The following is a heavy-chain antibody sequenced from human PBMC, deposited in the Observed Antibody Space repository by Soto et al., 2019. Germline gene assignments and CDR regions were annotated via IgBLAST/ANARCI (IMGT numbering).Heavy chain of an antibody. J-gene: IGHJ5*02. V-gene: IGHV3-30-3*01. CDR1: GFTFSSYA. CDR3: ARDLAPQAFTYYYGSGGNWFDP. CDR2: ISYDGSNK. D-gene: IGHD3-10*01. Sequence: QVQLVESVGGVVQPGRSLRLSCAASGFTFSSYAMHWVRQAPGKGLEWVAVISYDGSNKYYADSVKGRFTISRDNSKNTLYLQMNSLRAEDTAVYYCARDLAPQAFTYYYGSGGNWFDPWGQGTLVTVSS.